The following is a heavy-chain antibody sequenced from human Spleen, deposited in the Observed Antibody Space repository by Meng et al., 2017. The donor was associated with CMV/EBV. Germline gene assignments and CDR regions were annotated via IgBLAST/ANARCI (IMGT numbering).Heavy chain of an antibody. CDR1: GGTFSSYA. V-gene: IGHV1-69*10. Sequence: SVKVSCKASGGTFSSYAISWVRQAPGQGLEWMGGIIPILGIANYAQKFQGRVTITADKSTSTAYMELSSLRSEDTAVYYCASDIVVVPAARGAGKEAYWGQGTLVTVSS. CDR3: ASDIVVVPAARGAGKEAY. D-gene: IGHD2-2*01. J-gene: IGHJ4*02. CDR2: IIPILGIA.